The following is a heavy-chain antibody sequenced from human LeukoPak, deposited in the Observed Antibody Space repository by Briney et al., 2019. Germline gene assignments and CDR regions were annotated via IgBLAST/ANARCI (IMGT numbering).Heavy chain of an antibody. CDR2: IDPSDSYT. CDR3: ARHGSSGWHPSDP. D-gene: IGHD6-19*01. J-gene: IGHJ5*02. Sequence: GESLKISCKGSGYTFTNHWISWVRQMPGKGLEWMGRIDPSDSYTNYSPSFQGHVTISADKSISTAYLQWSSLKASDTAMYYCARHGSSGWHPSDPWGQGTLVTVSS. CDR1: GYTFTNHW. V-gene: IGHV5-10-1*01.